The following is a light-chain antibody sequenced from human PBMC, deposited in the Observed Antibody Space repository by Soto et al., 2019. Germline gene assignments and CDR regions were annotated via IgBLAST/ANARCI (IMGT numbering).Light chain of an antibody. J-gene: IGKJ1*01. CDR2: DAS. CDR1: QSISNR. CDR3: QQYNIYPWT. V-gene: IGKV1-5*01. Sequence: DIQMTQSPSTLSASVGDGVTITCRASQSISNRLAWYQQRPGKAPKYLIYDASTLDSGAPSRFSCSGSGTEFTLSISSLQPDDFATYYCQQYNIYPWTFGQGTKVEIK.